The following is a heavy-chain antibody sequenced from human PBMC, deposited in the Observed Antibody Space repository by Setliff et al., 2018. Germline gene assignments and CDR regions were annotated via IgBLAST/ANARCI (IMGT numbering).Heavy chain of an antibody. Sequence: GASVKVSCKASGYTFGAHYIHWVRQAPGQGFEWMGWINPNSGDTNYAQNFQGRVTMTRDTSINTVYMELSSLISDDTAVYYCARGRVLATTGADLGDYWGQGTLVTGLL. J-gene: IGHJ4*02. D-gene: IGHD6-19*01. CDR2: INPNSGDT. CDR3: ARGRVLATTGADLGDY. CDR1: GYTFGAHY. V-gene: IGHV1-2*02.